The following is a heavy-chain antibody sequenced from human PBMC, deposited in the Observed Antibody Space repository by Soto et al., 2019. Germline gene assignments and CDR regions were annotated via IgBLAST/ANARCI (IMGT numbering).Heavy chain of an antibody. CDR3: VRDGTKNLRDRFEP. D-gene: IGHD1-26*01. V-gene: IGHV4-4*07. CDR1: GASLSRYY. CDR2: IYATGDT. J-gene: IGHJ5*02. Sequence: QVVLQESGPGVAKPSDTLSLTCNVSGASLSRYYWSWIRQPPGKGLEWIGRIYATGDTDYNPSLKSRISMSVDMSKKQFSLTLRSVTAADTAIYYCVRDGTKNLRDRFEPWGRGILVTVSS.